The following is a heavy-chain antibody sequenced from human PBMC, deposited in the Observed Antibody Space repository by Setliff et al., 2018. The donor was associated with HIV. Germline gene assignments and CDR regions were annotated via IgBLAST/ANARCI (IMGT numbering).Heavy chain of an antibody. CDR1: GGTFSNYA. D-gene: IGHD3-22*01. J-gene: IGHJ6*03. CDR3: VDSSGYYQRGATYEPGTTYYYYMDV. CDR2: TVPLLNTT. V-gene: IGHV1-69*10. Sequence: ASVKVSCKASGGTFSNYAITWVRQAPGQGLEWVGATVPLLNTTSYAPEFQGRVAITADKSTNIAYMELRSLRSEDTAVYYCVDSSGYYQRGATYEPGTTYYYYMDVWGKGTTVTAP.